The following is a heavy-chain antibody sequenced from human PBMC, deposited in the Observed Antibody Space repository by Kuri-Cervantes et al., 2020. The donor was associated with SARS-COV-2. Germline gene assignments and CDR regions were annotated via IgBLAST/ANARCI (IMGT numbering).Heavy chain of an antibody. D-gene: IGHD4-11*01. CDR3: TSLSTVAPFDY. CDR2: IRSKANSYAT. CDR1: GFTFSGSA. Sequence: GGSLRLSCAASGFTFSGSAMHWVRQASGNGLEWVGRIRSKANSYATAYAASVKGRFTISRDDSKNTAYLQMNSLKTEDTAVYYCTSLSTVAPFDYWGQGTLVTVSS. V-gene: IGHV3-73*01. J-gene: IGHJ4*02.